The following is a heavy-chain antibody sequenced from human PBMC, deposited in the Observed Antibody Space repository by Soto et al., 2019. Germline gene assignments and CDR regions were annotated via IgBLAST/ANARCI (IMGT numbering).Heavy chain of an antibody. Sequence: SVKVSCKASGGTFSSYAISWVRQAPGQGLEWMGGIIPIFGIANYAQKFQGRVTITADESTSTAYMELSSLRSEDTAVYYCARDQVSGITIFGVGTSYYGMDVWGQGTTVTVSS. V-gene: IGHV1-69*13. CDR3: ARDQVSGITIFGVGTSYYGMDV. CDR2: IIPIFGIA. J-gene: IGHJ6*02. D-gene: IGHD3-3*01. CDR1: GGTFSSYA.